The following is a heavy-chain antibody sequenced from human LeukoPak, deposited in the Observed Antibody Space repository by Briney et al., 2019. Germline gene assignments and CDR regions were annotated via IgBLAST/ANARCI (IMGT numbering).Heavy chain of an antibody. Sequence: PSETLSLTCTVSGDSISSYYWSWIRQPPGKGLEWIGYLSYSGTSNYNPSLKSRLTISIDTSNNQFSLKLTSVTAADTAVYYCARGPYIAAPFDYWGQGTLVTVSS. V-gene: IGHV4-59*01. CDR1: GDSISSYY. CDR3: ARGPYIAAPFDY. CDR2: LSYSGTS. J-gene: IGHJ4*02. D-gene: IGHD6-6*01.